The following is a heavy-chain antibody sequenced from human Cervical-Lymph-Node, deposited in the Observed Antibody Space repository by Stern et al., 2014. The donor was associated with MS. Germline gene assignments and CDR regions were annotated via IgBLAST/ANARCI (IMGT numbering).Heavy chain of an antibody. Sequence: QVTLKEPGPALVKPTQTLTLTCTFSGFSLSTSGMCVSWIRQPPGKALEWLALIDWDDDKYYSTSLKTRLTISKDTSKNQVVLTMTNMDPVDTATYYCARVLFPCGSGSIYGMDVWGQGTTVTVSS. J-gene: IGHJ6*02. V-gene: IGHV2-70*01. CDR3: ARVLFPCGSGSIYGMDV. CDR2: IDWDDDK. CDR1: GFSLSTSGMC. D-gene: IGHD3-10*01.